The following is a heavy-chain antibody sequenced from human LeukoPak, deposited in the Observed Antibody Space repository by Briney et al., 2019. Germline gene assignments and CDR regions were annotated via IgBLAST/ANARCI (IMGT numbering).Heavy chain of an antibody. CDR3: VEVGASDY. J-gene: IGHJ4*02. Sequence: GGSLRLSWAASGFTFSSYTMNWVRQAPGKGLEWVSSISSSSSYIYYADSVEGRFTISRDNAKNSLYLQMNSLRAEDTAVYYCVEVGASDYWGQGTLVTVSS. V-gene: IGHV3-21*01. CDR1: GFTFSSYT. D-gene: IGHD1-26*01. CDR2: ISSSSSYI.